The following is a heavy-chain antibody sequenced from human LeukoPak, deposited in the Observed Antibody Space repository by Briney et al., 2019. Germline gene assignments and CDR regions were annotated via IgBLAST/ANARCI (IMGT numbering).Heavy chain of an antibody. CDR2: IYPGDSDT. D-gene: IGHD2-21*01. V-gene: IGHV5-51*01. J-gene: IGHJ6*04. Sequence: GESLKISCKGSGYSFTSYWIGWVRQMPGKGLEWMGIIYPGDSDTRYSPSFQGQVTISADKSSSTAYLQWSSLKASDTAMYYCARLVSLVAANDGMDVWGKGTTVTVSS. CDR1: GYSFTSYW. CDR3: ARLVSLVAANDGMDV.